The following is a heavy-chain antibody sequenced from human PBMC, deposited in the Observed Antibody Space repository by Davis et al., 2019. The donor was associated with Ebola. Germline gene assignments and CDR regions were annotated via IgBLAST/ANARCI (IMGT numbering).Heavy chain of an antibody. J-gene: IGHJ4*02. CDR3: ARRYCSSTSYPRLVYYFDY. CDR2: IYPGDSDT. V-gene: IGHV5-51*01. Sequence: KVSCKGSGYSFTSYWIGWVRQMPGKGLEWMGIIYPGDSDTRYSPSFQGQVTISADKSISTAYLQWSSLKASDTAMYYCARRYCSSTSYPRLVYYFDYWGQGTLVTVSS. D-gene: IGHD2-2*01. CDR1: GYSFTSYW.